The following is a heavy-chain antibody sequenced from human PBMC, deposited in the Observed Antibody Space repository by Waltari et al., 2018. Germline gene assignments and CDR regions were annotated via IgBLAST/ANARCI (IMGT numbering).Heavy chain of an antibody. Sequence: QVQLQQWGAGLLKPSETLSLTCAVYGGSFSGYYWSWIRQPPGKGLEWIGEINHSGRTNYNPSLKSRVTISVDTSKNQFSLKLSSVTAADTAVYYCARGPLVAGELRYWGQGTLVTVSS. CDR3: ARGPLVAGELRY. CDR2: INHSGRT. V-gene: IGHV4-34*01. CDR1: GGSFSGYY. J-gene: IGHJ4*02. D-gene: IGHD1-26*01.